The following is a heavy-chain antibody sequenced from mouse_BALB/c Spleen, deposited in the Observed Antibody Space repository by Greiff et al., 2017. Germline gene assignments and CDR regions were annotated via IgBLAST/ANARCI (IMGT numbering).Heavy chain of an antibody. CDR2: IDPETGGT. V-gene: IGHV1-15*01. CDR3: TRSGSTMITYFDY. Sequence: VQLQQSGAELVRPGASVTLSCKASGYTFTDYEMHWVKQTPVHGLEWIGAIDPETGGTAYNQKFKGKATLTADKSSSTAYMELRSLTSEDSAVYYCTRSGSTMITYFDYWGQGTTLTVSS. CDR1: GYTFTDYE. J-gene: IGHJ2*01. D-gene: IGHD2-4*01.